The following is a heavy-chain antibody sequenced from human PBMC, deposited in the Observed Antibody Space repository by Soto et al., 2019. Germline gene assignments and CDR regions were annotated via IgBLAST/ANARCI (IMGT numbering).Heavy chain of an antibody. J-gene: IGHJ4*02. CDR3: TRHASAFSSGWYVFDY. D-gene: IGHD6-19*01. V-gene: IGHV3-73*01. CDR2: IRSKANSYAT. Sequence: ETLSLTCAVYGGSFRVYFWNWLRQSPGKGLEWIGRIRSKANSYATAYAASVKGRFTISRDDSKNTAYLQMNSLKTEDTAVYYCTRHASAFSSGWYVFDYWGQGTLDTVSS. CDR1: GGSFRVYF.